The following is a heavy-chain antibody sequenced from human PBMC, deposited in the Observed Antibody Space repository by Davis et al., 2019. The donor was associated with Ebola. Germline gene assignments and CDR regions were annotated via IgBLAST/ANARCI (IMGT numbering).Heavy chain of an antibody. V-gene: IGHV3-23*01. D-gene: IGHD3-10*01. J-gene: IGHJ3*02. CDR2: ISGSGGST. Sequence: GESLKISCAASGFTFSSYAMSWVRQAPGKGLEWVSAISGSGGSTYYADSVKGRFTISRDNSKNTLYLQMNSLRAEDTAVYYCAKDRSRQGTLWPMGDAFDIWGQGTMVTVS. CDR1: GFTFSSYA. CDR3: AKDRSRQGTLWPMGDAFDI.